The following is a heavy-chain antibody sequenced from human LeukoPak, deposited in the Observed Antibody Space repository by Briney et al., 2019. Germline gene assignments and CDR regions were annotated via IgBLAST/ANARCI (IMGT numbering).Heavy chain of an antibody. J-gene: IGHJ4*02. CDR3: ARQGIHLWFDF. V-gene: IGHV3-30-3*01. CDR1: GFTFSHYA. CDR2: ISYDGSNK. D-gene: IGHD5-18*01. Sequence: GGSLRLSCAASGFTFSHYAMHWVRQAPGKGLEWVAVISYDGSNKYYADSVKGRFTISRDNSKNTLYLQMNSLRAEDPAVYYCARQGIHLWFDFWGQGTLVTVSS.